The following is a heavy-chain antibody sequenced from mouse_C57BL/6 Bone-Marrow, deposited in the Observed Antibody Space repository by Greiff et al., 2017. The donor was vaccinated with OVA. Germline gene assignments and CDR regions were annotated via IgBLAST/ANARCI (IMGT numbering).Heavy chain of an antibody. D-gene: IGHD1-1*01. CDR1: GYTFTSYW. J-gene: IGHJ4*01. V-gene: IGHV1-69*01. CDR3: AVDYYGSSDAYCYAMDY. CDR2: IDPSDSYT. Sequence: QVQLQQPGAELVMPGASVKLSCKASGYTFTSYWMHWVKQRPGQGLEWIGEIDPSDSYTNYNQKFKGKSTLTVDKSSSTAYMQLSSLTSEDSAVYYDAVDYYGSSDAYCYAMDYWGQGTSVTVSS.